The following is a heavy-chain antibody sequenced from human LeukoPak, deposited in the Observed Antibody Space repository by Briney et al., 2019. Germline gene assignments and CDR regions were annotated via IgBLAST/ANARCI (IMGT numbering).Heavy chain of an antibody. CDR3: ARLADYDSSGYLSY. CDR1: GYTFTRYY. D-gene: IGHD3-22*01. CDR2: INPSGGSA. Sequence: ASVTVSCKASGYTFTRYYMHWVRQAAGQGLEWRGIINPSGGSARYAQKFQGRVTMTRDTSTSTVYMEVSSLRSEDTAVYYCARLADYDSSGYLSYGGQGTLVTVSS. J-gene: IGHJ4*02. V-gene: IGHV1-46*01.